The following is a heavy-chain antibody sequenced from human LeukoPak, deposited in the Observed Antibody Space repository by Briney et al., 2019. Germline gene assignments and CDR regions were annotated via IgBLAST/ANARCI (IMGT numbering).Heavy chain of an antibody. J-gene: IGHJ4*02. D-gene: IGHD1-14*01. CDR2: ISDSGGST. CDR1: GFTFSIYA. Sequence: GGSLRLSCATSGFTFSIYAMSWVRQAPGKGLEWVSTISDSGGSTYNADSVKGRFTISRDNSKNTLYLQMNSLRAEDTAVYYCALKTGFDYWGQGTLVTVSS. CDR3: ALKTGFDY. V-gene: IGHV3-23*01.